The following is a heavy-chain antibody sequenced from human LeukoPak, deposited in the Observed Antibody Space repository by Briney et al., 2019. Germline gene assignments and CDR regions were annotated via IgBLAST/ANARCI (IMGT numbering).Heavy chain of an antibody. V-gene: IGHV3-21*01. CDR2: ISSSSSYI. CDR3: AREKGSGSDDAFDI. D-gene: IGHD3-3*01. J-gene: IGHJ3*02. Sequence: GGSLRLSCAAPGFTFSSYSMNWVRQAPGKGLEWVSSISSSSSYIYYADSVKGRFTISRDNAKNSLYLQMNSLRAEDTAVYYCAREKGSGSDDAFDIWGQGTMVTVSS. CDR1: GFTFSSYS.